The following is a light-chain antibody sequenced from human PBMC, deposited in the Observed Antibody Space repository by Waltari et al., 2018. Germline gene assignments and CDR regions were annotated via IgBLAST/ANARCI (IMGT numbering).Light chain of an antibody. J-gene: IGLJ2*01. V-gene: IGLV6-57*02. CDR2: EDN. Sequence: NFMLTQPHSVSESPGKTVTISCTGSSGSIASNYVQWYQQRPGSAPTTVIYEDNQRPSGVPDRFSGSIDSSSNSASLTISGLKTEDEADDYCQSYDSSSVVFGGGTKLTVL. CDR1: SGSIASNY. CDR3: QSYDSSSVV.